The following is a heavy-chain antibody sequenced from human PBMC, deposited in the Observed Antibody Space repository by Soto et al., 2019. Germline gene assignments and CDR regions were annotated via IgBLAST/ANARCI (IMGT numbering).Heavy chain of an antibody. V-gene: IGHV1-3*01. CDR3: ARGGSLCWCVDL. CDR1: GYTFTSYA. CDR2: INAGNGNT. J-gene: IGHJ2*01. D-gene: IGHD1-26*01. Sequence: QVQLVQSGAEVKKPGASVKVSCKASGYTFTSYAMHWVRQAPGQRLEWMGWINAGNGNTKYAQNFQGRVTITRDTSASTANMELSSLRSEDTAVDYCARGGSLCWCVDLWGRGNLVTVSS.